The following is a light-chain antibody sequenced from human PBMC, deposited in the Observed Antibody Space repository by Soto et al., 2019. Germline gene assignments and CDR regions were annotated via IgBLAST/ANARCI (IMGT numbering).Light chain of an antibody. CDR2: GAS. Sequence: EIVMTQSPATLSVSPGERATLSCRASQSVSSNLAWYQQKPGQAPRLLIYGASTRAPGIPARFSGSGSGKEFTLTISSLQSEDFAVYYCQQYNNWPPGIFGQGTRLEIK. V-gene: IGKV3-15*01. J-gene: IGKJ5*01. CDR3: QQYNNWPPGI. CDR1: QSVSSN.